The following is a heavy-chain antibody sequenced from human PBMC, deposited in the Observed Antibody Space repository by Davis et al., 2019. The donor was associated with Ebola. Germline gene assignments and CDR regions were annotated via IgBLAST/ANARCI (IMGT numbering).Heavy chain of an antibody. CDR2: IYHSGST. CDR3: ARVTTVRAFDI. D-gene: IGHD4-11*01. J-gene: IGHJ3*02. V-gene: IGHV4-38-2*02. Sequence: PSETLSLTCTVSGYSISSGYYWGWIRQPPGKGLEWIGSIYHSGSTYYNPSLKSRVTISVDTSKNQFSLKLSSVTAADTAVYYCARVTTVRAFDIWGQGTMVTVSS. CDR1: GYSISSGYY.